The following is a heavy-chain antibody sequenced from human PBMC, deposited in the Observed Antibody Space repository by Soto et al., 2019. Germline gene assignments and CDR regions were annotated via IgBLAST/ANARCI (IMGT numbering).Heavy chain of an antibody. CDR2: MNPNSGNT. Sequence: ASVKVSCKAIGYSFTSHYMHWVRQATGQGLEWMGWMNPNSGNTAYAQKFQGRVTMTRNTSISTAYMELSSLRSEDTAVYYCAREMTTRGMDVRGQGTTVTVSS. CDR1: GYSFTSHY. CDR3: AREMTTRGMDV. J-gene: IGHJ6*02. D-gene: IGHD1-1*01. V-gene: IGHV1-8*02.